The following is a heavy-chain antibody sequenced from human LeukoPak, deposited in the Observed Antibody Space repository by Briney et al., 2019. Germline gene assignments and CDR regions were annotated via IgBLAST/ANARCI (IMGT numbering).Heavy chain of an antibody. J-gene: IGHJ6*02. V-gene: IGHV3-66*01. D-gene: IGHD5-18*01. CDR2: IYSGGST. CDR1: GFTVSSND. CDR3: AREGGDLLGETAPRDYYYYGMDV. Sequence: GGSLRLSCAASGFTVSSNDMSWVRKAPGKGLEWVSVIYSGGSTYYAESVKGRFTISRDNSKNTLYLQMHSLRAEDTAVYYCAREGGDLLGETAPRDYYYYGMDVWGQGTTVTVSS.